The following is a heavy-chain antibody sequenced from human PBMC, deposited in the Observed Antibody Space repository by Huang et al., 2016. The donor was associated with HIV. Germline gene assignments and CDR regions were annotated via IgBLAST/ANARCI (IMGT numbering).Heavy chain of an antibody. CDR3: ARERMMSWLDDHDAFDI. D-gene: IGHD1-1*01. CDR2: INHSEST. V-gene: IGHV4-34*01. J-gene: IGHJ3*02. CDR1: GGSFSGYY. Sequence: QVQLQQWGAGLLKPSETLSLTCAVYGGSFSGYYWSWLRQSPGKGLEWIGEINHSESTNYTPSLKSRLTISVDTSKNQFSLKLSSVTAADTAVYYCARERMMSWLDDHDAFDIWGQGTMVTVSS.